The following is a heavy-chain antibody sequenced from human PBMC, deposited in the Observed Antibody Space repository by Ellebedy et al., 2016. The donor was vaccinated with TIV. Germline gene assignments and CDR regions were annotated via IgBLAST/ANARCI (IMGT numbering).Heavy chain of an antibody. CDR1: GFTFSSYE. Sequence: PGGSLRLSCAVSGFTFSSYEVNWVRQAPGKGLEWVSYISGSASVTAYADSVKGRFTISRDNARTSLYLQMNSLRVDDTAMYYCARSYGARTSGPWGQGTLVTVSS. CDR2: ISGSASVT. CDR3: ARSYGARTSGP. J-gene: IGHJ5*02. V-gene: IGHV3-48*03. D-gene: IGHD3-16*01.